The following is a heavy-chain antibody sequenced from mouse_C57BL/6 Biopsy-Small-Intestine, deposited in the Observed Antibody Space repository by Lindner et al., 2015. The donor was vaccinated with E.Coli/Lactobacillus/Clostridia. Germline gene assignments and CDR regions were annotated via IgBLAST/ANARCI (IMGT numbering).Heavy chain of an antibody. J-gene: IGHJ1*01. D-gene: IGHD2-14*01. Sequence: SVKVSCKASGYTFTNHYIHWVRQAPGQGLEWMGIINPSAGSTYYAQKFQGRVTMTKEKSTGTVYLELSSLRSEDTAVYYCARVTDAPTWYDVGEDPLNIWGQGTMVTVSS. V-gene: IGHV1-53*01. CDR3: ARVTDAPTWYDVGEDPLNI. CDR2: INPSAGST. CDR1: GYTFTNHY.